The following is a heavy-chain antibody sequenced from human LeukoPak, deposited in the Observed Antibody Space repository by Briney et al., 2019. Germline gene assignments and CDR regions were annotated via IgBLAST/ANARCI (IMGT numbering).Heavy chain of an antibody. D-gene: IGHD6-13*01. CDR1: GGSISSYY. V-gene: IGHV4-59*05. CDR3: ARQTAAAGNPVDY. CDR2: IYYSGST. Sequence: SETLSLTCTVSGGSISSYYWSWIRQPAGKGLEWIGSIYYSGSTYYNPSLKSRVTISVDTSKNQFSLKLSSVTAADTAVYYCARQTAAAGNPVDYWGQGTLVTVSS. J-gene: IGHJ4*02.